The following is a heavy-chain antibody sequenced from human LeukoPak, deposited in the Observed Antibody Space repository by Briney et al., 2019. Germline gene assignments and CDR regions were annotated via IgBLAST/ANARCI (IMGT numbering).Heavy chain of an antibody. CDR1: GGSISPYY. Sequence: SETLSLTCTVSGGSISPYYWSWIRQSPGKGLEWIGYIDPSGSASYNPSLKSRVTIFVDTSKNLVSLILTSVSASDTAIYYCARDHWLFSSKTWYYYGMDVWGQGTTVTVSS. D-gene: IGHD3-9*01. CDR2: IDPSGSA. CDR3: ARDHWLFSSKTWYYYGMDV. V-gene: IGHV4-59*01. J-gene: IGHJ6*02.